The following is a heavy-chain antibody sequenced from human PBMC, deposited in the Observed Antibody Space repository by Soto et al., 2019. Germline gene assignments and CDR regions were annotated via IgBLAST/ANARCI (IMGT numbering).Heavy chain of an antibody. CDR1: GFSLSTSGVG. CDR3: AHSQDYDYVWGSYRPTKFDY. D-gene: IGHD3-16*02. J-gene: IGHJ4*02. CDR2: IYWDDDK. V-gene: IGHV2-5*02. Sequence: QITLKESGPTLVKPTQTLTLTCTFSGFSLSTSGVGVGWIRQPPGKALEWLALIYWDDDKRYSPSLKSRLTTTKDTSKNQVVLTMTNMDPVDTATYYCAHSQDYDYVWGSYRPTKFDYWGQGTLVTVSS.